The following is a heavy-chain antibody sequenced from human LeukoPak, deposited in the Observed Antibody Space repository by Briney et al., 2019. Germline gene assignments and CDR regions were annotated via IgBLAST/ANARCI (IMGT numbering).Heavy chain of an antibody. Sequence: GASVKVSCKASGYTFTSYYMHWVRQAPGQGLEWMGIINPSGGSTSYAQKFQGRVTMTRDTSTSTVYMELSSLRSEDTAVYYCAREYYDSSGYYLPGGAFDIWGQGTMVTVSS. CDR2: INPSGGST. CDR1: GYTFTSYY. D-gene: IGHD3-22*01. J-gene: IGHJ3*02. CDR3: AREYYDSSGYYLPGGAFDI. V-gene: IGHV1-46*01.